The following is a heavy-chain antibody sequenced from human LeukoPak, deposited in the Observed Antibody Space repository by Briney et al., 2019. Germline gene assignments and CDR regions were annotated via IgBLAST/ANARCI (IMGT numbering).Heavy chain of an antibody. V-gene: IGHV3-74*01. J-gene: IGHJ3*01. CDR2: IDSDASRT. D-gene: IGHD2-15*01. CDR3: ARYCNGDTCDGALDL. CDR1: GFTFNNYW. Sequence: GGSLRLSCAASGFTFNNYWIHWVRQVPGKDLVWVSRIDSDASRTNYADSVKGRFTISRDNVKNRVYLQMSSLTVEDTAVYYCARYCNGDTCDGALDLWGQGTLVTVSS.